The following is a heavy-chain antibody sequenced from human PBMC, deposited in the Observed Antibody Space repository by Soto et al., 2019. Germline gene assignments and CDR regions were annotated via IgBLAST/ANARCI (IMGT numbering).Heavy chain of an antibody. J-gene: IGHJ6*02. D-gene: IGHD2-8*01. V-gene: IGHV1-2*04. CDR2: INPKSGGT. CDR3: ARGDSTGCSNGVCSFFYNHDMDV. CDR1: GYSFSDYH. Sequence: ASVKVSCKASGYSFSDYHIHWVRQAPGQGLEWLGRINPKSGGTSTAQKFQGWVTMTTDTSISTASMELTRLTSDDTAIYYCARGDSTGCSNGVCSFFYNHDMDVWGQGTTVTVSS.